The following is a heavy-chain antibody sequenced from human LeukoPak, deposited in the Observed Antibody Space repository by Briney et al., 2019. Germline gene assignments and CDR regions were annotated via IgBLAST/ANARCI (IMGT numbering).Heavy chain of an antibody. CDR1: GGTFSSYA. D-gene: IGHD3-10*01. Sequence: SVKVSCKASGGTFSSYAISWVRRAPGQGLEWMGGIIPIFGTANYAQKFQGRVTITADESTSTAYMELSSLRSEDTAVYYCARDRYYYGSGSYYNLWGQGTLVTVSS. CDR3: ARDRYYYGSGSYYNL. CDR2: IIPIFGTA. V-gene: IGHV1-69*13. J-gene: IGHJ5*02.